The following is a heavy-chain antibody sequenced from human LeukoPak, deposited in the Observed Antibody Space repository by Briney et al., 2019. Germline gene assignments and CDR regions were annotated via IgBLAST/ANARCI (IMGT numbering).Heavy chain of an antibody. Sequence: GGSLRLSCAAAGLTFSSYWMSWVRQAPGKGLEWVANIKQDGSEKYYVDSVKGRFTISRDNAKNSLYLQMNSLRAEDTAVYYCARGPYASGSYGRKGWVHYMDVWGKGTTVTISS. V-gene: IGHV3-7*01. CDR1: GLTFSSYW. CDR2: IKQDGSEK. D-gene: IGHD3-10*01. J-gene: IGHJ6*03. CDR3: ARGPYASGSYGRKGWVHYMDV.